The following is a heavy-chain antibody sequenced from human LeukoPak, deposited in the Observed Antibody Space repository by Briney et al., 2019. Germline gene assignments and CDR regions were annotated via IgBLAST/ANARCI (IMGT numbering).Heavy chain of an antibody. D-gene: IGHD3-10*01. J-gene: IGHJ6*02. V-gene: IGHV3-21*01. Sequence: PGGSLRLSCAASGFTFSSYSLNWARQAPGKGLEWISSISGTSNSYKYYADSVKGRFTISRDDAKNSLYLQMNSLRAEDTAVYYCARDITMVREMPYYYGMDVWGQGTLVTVSS. CDR1: GFTFSSYS. CDR3: ARDITMVREMPYYYGMDV. CDR2: ISGTSNSYK.